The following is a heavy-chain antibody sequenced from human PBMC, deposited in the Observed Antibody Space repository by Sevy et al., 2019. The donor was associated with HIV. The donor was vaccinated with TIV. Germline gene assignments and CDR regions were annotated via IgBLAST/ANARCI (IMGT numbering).Heavy chain of an antibody. CDR1: GFTFSSYG. V-gene: IGHV3-33*01. J-gene: IGHJ4*02. CDR2: IWYDGSNK. Sequence: GGSLRLSCAASGFTFSSYGMHWVRQAPGKGLEWVAVIWYDGSNKYYADSVKGRFTISRDNSKNTLYLQMNSLRAEDTAVYYCARDLLLYCGGDCPDGLGYWGQGTLVTVSS. CDR3: ARDLLLYCGGDCPDGLGY. D-gene: IGHD2-21*02.